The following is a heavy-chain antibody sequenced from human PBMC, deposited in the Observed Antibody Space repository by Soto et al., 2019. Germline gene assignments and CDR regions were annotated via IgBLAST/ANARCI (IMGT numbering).Heavy chain of an antibody. CDR2: ISGSGGST. CDR3: AKHSGSYYYYYGMDV. CDR1: GFTFSSYA. D-gene: IGHD1-26*01. Sequence: EVQLLESGGGLVQPGGSVRLSCAASGFTFSSYAMSWVRQAPGKGLEWVSGISGSGGSTYYADSVKGRFTISRDNSKNTLYLQMNSLRAEDTAVYYCAKHSGSYYYYYGMDVWGQGTTVTVSS. J-gene: IGHJ6*02. V-gene: IGHV3-23*01.